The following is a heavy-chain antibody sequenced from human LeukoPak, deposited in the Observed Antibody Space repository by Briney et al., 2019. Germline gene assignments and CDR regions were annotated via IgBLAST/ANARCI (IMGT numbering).Heavy chain of an antibody. J-gene: IGHJ4*02. CDR3: ARLRIAAAEDYFDY. CDR1: GGSISSSSYY. CDR2: IYYSGST. Sequence: SETLSLTCTVSGGSISSSSYYWGWICQPPGKGLEWIGSIYYSGSTNYNPSLKSRVTISVDTSKNQFSLKLSSVTAADTAVYYCARLRIAAAEDYFDYWGQRTLVTVSS. V-gene: IGHV4-39*07. D-gene: IGHD6-13*01.